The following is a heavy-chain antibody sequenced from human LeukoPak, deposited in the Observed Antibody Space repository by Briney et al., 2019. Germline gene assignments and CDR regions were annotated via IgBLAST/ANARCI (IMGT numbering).Heavy chain of an antibody. J-gene: IGHJ4*02. V-gene: IGHV3-9*01. CDR1: GFTFDDYA. CDR2: ISWNSGSI. D-gene: IGHD6-13*01. Sequence: PGGSLRLSCAASGFTFDDYAMHWVRQAPGKGLEWVSGISWNSGSIGYADSVKGRFTISRDNAKNSLYLQMNSLRAEDTALYYCARAVAAAGGLDYWGQGTLVTVSS. CDR3: ARAVAAAGGLDY.